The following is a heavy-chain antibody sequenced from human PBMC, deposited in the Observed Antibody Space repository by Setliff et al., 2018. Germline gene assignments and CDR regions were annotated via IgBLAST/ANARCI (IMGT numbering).Heavy chain of an antibody. CDR2: INHSGST. J-gene: IGHJ4*02. CDR3: ARRSEYPRRLGSFDY. CDR1: GASFSDCY. D-gene: IGHD3-16*01. Sequence: PSETLSLTCTVYGASFSDCYWGWIRQPPGKGLEWIAEINHSGSTNYNPSLKSRVTISVDTSKNQFSLKLSSVTAADTAVYYCARRSEYPRRLGSFDYWAQGTLVTVSS. V-gene: IGHV4-34*01.